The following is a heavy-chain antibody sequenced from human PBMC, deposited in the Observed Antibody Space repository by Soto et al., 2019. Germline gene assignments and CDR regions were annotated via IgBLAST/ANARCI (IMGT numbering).Heavy chain of an antibody. Sequence: PGWCLTLCCSASGVPFSSYFMHGVLQVPGKGPEWVSRINDDGISTNYADSVKGRFTISRDNAKNTRYLQMNALRVEDTGVYYCTRGPRPTSNGTGAFWGQGTVVNVSS. V-gene: IGHV3-74*01. D-gene: IGHD3-10*01. CDR1: GVPFSSYF. J-gene: IGHJ4*02. CDR3: TRGPRPTSNGTGAF. CDR2: INDDGIST.